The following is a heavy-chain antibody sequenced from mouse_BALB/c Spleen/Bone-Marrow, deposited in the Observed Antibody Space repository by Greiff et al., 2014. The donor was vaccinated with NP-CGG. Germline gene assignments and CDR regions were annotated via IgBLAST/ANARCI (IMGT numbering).Heavy chain of an antibody. CDR3: SRENSLLRLRAMDY. D-gene: IGHD1-2*01. V-gene: IGHV6-6*02. Sequence: EVKLQESGGGLVQPGGSMKLSCVASGFTFSNYWMNWVRQSPEKGLEWAAEIRLKSNNYATLYAESVKGRFTLSRDDSKSSVYLQMNNLRAEDTGIYYCSRENSLLRLRAMDYWGQGTSVTVSS. J-gene: IGHJ4*01. CDR2: IRLKSNNYAT. CDR1: GFTFSNYW.